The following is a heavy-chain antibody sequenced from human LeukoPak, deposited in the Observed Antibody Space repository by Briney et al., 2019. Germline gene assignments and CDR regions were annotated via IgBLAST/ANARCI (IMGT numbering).Heavy chain of an antibody. J-gene: IGHJ4*02. D-gene: IGHD3-22*01. CDR3: ARLAYYYDSSAYLADY. V-gene: IGHV4-61*02. CDR2: IYTSGST. Sequence: SETLSLTCTASGGSISSGNYYWSWIRQPAWKGLEWIGRIYTSGSTNYNPSLKSRVTISVDTSKNQFSLKLSSVTAADTAVYYCARLAYYYDSSAYLADYWGQGTLVTVSS. CDR1: GGSISSGNYY.